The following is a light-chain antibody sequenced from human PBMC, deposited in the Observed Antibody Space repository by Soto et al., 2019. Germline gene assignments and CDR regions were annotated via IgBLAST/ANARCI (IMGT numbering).Light chain of an antibody. Sequence: EIVLTQSPGTLSLSPGERATLSCRASQSISSSFLAWYQQKPGQAPRLLIYGASSRATGIPDRFSGTGSETDFTLTISRLGPEDFAVYYCQQYDNSPITFGQGTKVDSK. CDR2: GAS. CDR3: QQYDNSPIT. CDR1: QSISSSF. J-gene: IGKJ1*01. V-gene: IGKV3-20*01.